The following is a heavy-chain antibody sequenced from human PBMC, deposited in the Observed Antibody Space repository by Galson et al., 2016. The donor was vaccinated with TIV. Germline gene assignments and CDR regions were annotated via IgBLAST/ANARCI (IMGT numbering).Heavy chain of an antibody. Sequence: QSGAEVKKPGESLRISCKTSGYNFTNYWIIWVRQMPGRGLEWVGRIDPEDSYTEYSPSFQGHVTISTDKSIGTSYLQWSSLKASDTAIYYCARPHYGDGDYWGLGTLVTASS. V-gene: IGHV5-10-1*01. D-gene: IGHD4-17*01. CDR3: ARPHYGDGDY. CDR2: IDPEDSYT. CDR1: GYNFTNYW. J-gene: IGHJ4*02.